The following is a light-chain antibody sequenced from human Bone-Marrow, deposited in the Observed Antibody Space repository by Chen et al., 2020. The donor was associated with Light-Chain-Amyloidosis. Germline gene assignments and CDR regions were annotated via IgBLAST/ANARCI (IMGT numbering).Light chain of an antibody. V-gene: IGKV3-20*01. CDR3: QQYGTSPLT. J-gene: IGKJ4*01. CDR2: GSY. CDR1: QTISSNY. Sequence: EIVLTQSPGTLSLSPGEGANLSCRASQTISSNYLTWYQQKFGQAPRLLIYGSYSRATCIPDRFTSSGSGTDFTLTINRLEPEDFAMYYCQQYGTSPLTFGGGTKVEIK.